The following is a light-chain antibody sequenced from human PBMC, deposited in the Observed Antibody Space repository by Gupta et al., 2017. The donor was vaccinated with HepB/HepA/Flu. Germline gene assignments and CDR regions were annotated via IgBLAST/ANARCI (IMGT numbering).Light chain of an antibody. V-gene: IGLV2-11*01. Sequence: QSALTQPPPACECPRQSVTIDSTGPSNDVGAYNYVSWYQQHPGKAPKFIIYEVTERPSGIPDRFSGSKSGNTASLTISGLQAEDEADYYCCSFAGRFTLGVFGGGTKLTVL. J-gene: IGLJ3*02. CDR3: CSFAGRFTLGV. CDR2: EVT. CDR1: SNDVGAYNY.